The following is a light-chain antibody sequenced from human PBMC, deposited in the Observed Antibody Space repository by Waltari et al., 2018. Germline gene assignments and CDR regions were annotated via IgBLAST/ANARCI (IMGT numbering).Light chain of an antibody. CDR2: DTS. J-gene: IGKJ1*01. CDR1: ENIRSF. Sequence: IVLTQSPGTLSLSPGERATLSCRASENIRSFLAWYQQKPAPAPRLLIYDTSTRATGIPDRFSGSWYGTDFSLTSSRREPEDFAVYYCQKYGTLPATFGQGTKVEIK. CDR3: QKYGTLPAT. V-gene: IGKV3-20*01.